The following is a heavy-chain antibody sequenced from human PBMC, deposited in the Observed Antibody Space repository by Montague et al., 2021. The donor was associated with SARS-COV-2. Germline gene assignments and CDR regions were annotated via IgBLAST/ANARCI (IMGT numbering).Heavy chain of an antibody. D-gene: IGHD3-3*01. Sequence: SETLSLTCTVSGGSMRRYYWTWIRQLPGKELEWIGSIYDSGGASYNPSLKSRVSISVDASKNQFSLRVTSVTAADTAVYFCARRGAVNYEILDYWGQGILVTVSS. V-gene: IGHV4-59*01. CDR1: GGSMRRYY. CDR2: IYDSGGA. J-gene: IGHJ4*02. CDR3: ARRGAVNYEILDY.